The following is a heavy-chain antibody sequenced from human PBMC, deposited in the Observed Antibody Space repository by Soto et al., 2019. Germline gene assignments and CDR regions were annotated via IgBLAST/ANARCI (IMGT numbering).Heavy chain of an antibody. D-gene: IGHD3-9*01. Sequence: EVQLLGSGGGLVQPGGSLRLSCAASGFTFSGYAMSWVRQAPGKGLEWVSGISGSAASTNYADSVKGRFTISRDNSKSTLYLQMNSLRAEDTAVYHCAKDVHYDILTGIEYFHHWAQGTLVTVSS. CDR3: AKDVHYDILTGIEYFHH. J-gene: IGHJ1*01. CDR1: GFTFSGYA. CDR2: ISGSAAST. V-gene: IGHV3-23*01.